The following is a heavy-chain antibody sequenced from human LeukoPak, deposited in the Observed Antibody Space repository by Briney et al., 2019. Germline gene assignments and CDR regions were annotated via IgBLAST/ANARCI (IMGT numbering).Heavy chain of an antibody. CDR3: ARDPPGQQLRWFDP. J-gene: IGHJ5*02. V-gene: IGHV3-53*01. CDR1: GFTVSSNY. Sequence: GGSLRLSCAASGFTVSSNYMSWVRQAPGKGLEWVSVIYSGGSTYYADSVKSRFTISRDNSKNTLYLQMNSLRAEDTAVYYCARDPPGQQLRWFDPWGQGTLVTVSS. CDR2: IYSGGST. D-gene: IGHD6-13*01.